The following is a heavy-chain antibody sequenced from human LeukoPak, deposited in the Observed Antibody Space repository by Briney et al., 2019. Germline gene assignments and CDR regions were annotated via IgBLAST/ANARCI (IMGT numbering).Heavy chain of an antibody. CDR1: GASLNTYY. CDR3: ARHSATYGSGA. V-gene: IGHV4-59*08. D-gene: IGHD6-25*01. J-gene: IGHJ5*02. CDR2: ISSTGST. Sequence: SETLSLTCTVSGASLNTYYWTWIRQFPGKGLEWIGYISSTGSTNYNPSLKSRVTISLDTSKNQFSLELSSVTATDTAMYYCARHSATYGSGAWGQGTLVTVSS.